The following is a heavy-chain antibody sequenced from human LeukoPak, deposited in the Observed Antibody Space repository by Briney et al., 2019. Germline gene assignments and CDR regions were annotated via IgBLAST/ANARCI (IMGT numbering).Heavy chain of an antibody. D-gene: IGHD2-2*01. J-gene: IGHJ5*02. CDR1: GYTFTGYY. CDR3: ARKGYCSSTSCRSSNRFDP. V-gene: IGHV1-2*02. Sequence: ASVKVSCKASGYTFTGYYMHWVRQAPGQGLEWMGWINPNSGGTNYAQKFQGRVTMTRGTSISTAYMELSRLRSDDTAVYYCARKGYCSSTSCRSSNRFDPWGQGTLVTVSS. CDR2: INPNSGGT.